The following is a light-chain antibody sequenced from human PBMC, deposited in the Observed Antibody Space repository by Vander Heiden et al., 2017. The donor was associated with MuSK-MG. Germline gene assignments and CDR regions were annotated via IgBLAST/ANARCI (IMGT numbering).Light chain of an antibody. CDR1: GLGETY. CDR2: KGS. V-gene: IGLV3-1*01. Sequence: DLTQRSSPSVAPGPTAILTCLGVGLGETYLSLYRHRPGMSPVLGTHKGSHPPSGIAERLSGSNSGNTATLTIGGDQDIDEADYYCQEWDTTTEVFGGGTKLTVL. CDR3: QEWDTTTEV. J-gene: IGLJ3*02.